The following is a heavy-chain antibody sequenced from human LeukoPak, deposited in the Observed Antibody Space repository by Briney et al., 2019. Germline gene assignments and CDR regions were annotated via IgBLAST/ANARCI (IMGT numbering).Heavy chain of an antibody. CDR3: ARWVGATWAFDI. Sequence: GGSLRLSCAASGFTVSSNCMSWVRQAPGKGQEWVSLIYSDDSTYYADSVKGRFTISRDNSENTLYLQMSSLRAEDTAVYYCARWVGATWAFDIWGQGTMVTVSS. J-gene: IGHJ3*02. CDR1: GFTVSSNC. D-gene: IGHD1-26*01. CDR2: IYSDDST. V-gene: IGHV3-66*01.